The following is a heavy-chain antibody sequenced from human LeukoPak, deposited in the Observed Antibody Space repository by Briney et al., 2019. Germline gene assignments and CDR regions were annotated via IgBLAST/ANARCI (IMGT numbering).Heavy chain of an antibody. J-gene: IGHJ4*02. CDR3: ARLSCSGGTCYRGPADY. CDR1: GYSFTSYW. Sequence: GESLKISCKGSGYSFTSYWIGWVRQMPGKGLEWMGIIYPGDSDTRYSPSFQGQVTISADKSISTAYLQWSRLEASDTAIYYCARLSCSGGTCYRGPADYWGQGTLVTVSS. D-gene: IGHD2-15*01. CDR2: IYPGDSDT. V-gene: IGHV5-51*01.